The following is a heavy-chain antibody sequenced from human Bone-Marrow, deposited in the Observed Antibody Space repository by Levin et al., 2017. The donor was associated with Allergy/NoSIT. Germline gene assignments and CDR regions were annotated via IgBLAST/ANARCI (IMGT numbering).Heavy chain of an antibody. V-gene: IGHV4-39*07. CDR1: GGSISSSSNY. CDR2: MYYSGRS. D-gene: IGHD4-17*01. CDR3: ARDDALRRWFDP. J-gene: IGHJ5*02. Sequence: NPSETLSLTCSVSGGSISSSSNYWGWIRQSPGKGLEWIGSMYYSGRSYYNPPLKSRVSMSVDTSKSQFSLKLRSVTAADTAVYFCARDDALRRWFDPWGQGTLVTVSS.